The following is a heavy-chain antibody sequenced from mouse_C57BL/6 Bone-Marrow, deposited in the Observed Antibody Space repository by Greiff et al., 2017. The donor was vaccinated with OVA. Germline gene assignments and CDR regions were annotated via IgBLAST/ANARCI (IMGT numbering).Heavy chain of an antibody. CDR1: GYAFSSSW. CDR2: IYPGDGDT. CDR3: ATMVTTTGFAY. D-gene: IGHD2-2*01. Sequence: QVQLKQSGPELVKPGASVKISCKASGYAFSSSWMNWVKQRSGKGLEWIGRIYPGDGDTNYNGKFKGKATLTADKSSSTAYMQLSSLTSEDSAVYFCATMVTTTGFAYWGQGTLVTVSA. J-gene: IGHJ3*01. V-gene: IGHV1-82*01.